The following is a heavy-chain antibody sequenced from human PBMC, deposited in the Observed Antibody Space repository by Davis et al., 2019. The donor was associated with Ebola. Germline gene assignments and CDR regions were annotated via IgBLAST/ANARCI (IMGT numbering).Heavy chain of an antibody. V-gene: IGHV3-30*02. CDR3: ARARADYYDSSGYYARGPYYYYGMDV. Sequence: GESLKISCAASGFTFSSYAMHWVRQAPGKGLEWVAFIRYDGSNKYYADFVKGRFTISRDNSKNTLYLQMNSLRAEDTAVYYCARARADYYDSSGYYARGPYYYYGMDVWGKGTTVTVSS. D-gene: IGHD3-22*01. CDR2: IRYDGSNK. J-gene: IGHJ6*04. CDR1: GFTFSSYA.